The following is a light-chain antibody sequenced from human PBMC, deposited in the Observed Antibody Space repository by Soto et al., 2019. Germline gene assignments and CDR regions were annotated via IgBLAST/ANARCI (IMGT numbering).Light chain of an antibody. Sequence: QSAPTQPSPLTWTPGQPNTIFCPGNNKDVGAYDYVSWYQQHPDKAPKLMIYEVSYRPSGVSNRFSGSKSVNTATLTISGLQAEDEADYYCSSYTTSSTRVFGTGTKVTVL. CDR3: SSYTTSSTRV. J-gene: IGLJ1*01. CDR1: NKDVGAYDY. CDR2: EVS. V-gene: IGLV2-14*03.